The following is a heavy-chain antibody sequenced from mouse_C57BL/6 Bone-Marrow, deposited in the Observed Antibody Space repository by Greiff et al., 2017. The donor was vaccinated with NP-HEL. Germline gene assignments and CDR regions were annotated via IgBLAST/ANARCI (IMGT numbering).Heavy chain of an antibody. CDR3: VRQRLKGRAMDY. D-gene: IGHD3-3*01. CDR1: GFSFNTYA. CDR2: IRSKSNNYAT. J-gene: IGHJ4*01. V-gene: IGHV10-1*01. Sequence: EVMLVESGGGLVQPKGSLKLSCAASGFSFNTYAMNWVRQAPGKGLEWVARIRSKSNNYATYYADSVKDRFTISRDDSESMLYLQMNNLKTEDTAMYYCVRQRLKGRAMDYWGQGTSVTVSS.